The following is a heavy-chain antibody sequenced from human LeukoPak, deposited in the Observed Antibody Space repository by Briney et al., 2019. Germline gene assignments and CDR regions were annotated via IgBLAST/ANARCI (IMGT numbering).Heavy chain of an antibody. V-gene: IGHV4-59*01. CDR2: IYYSGST. Sequence: SETLSLTCTVSGDSISSSYWSWIRQPPGKGLEWIGYIYYSGSTDYSPSLKSRVTLSVDTSKNQFSLKLSSVTAADTAVYYCARGRVYLDFWGQGTLVTVSS. CDR1: GDSISSSY. J-gene: IGHJ4*02. CDR3: ARGRVYLDF.